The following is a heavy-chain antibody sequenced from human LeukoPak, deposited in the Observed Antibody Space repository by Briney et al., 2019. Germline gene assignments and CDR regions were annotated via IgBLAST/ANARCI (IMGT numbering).Heavy chain of an antibody. Sequence: GGSLRLSCAASGLTFSNYGMHWVRQAPGKGLEWVALISYDGSNKYYADSVKGRFTISRDNSKNTLYVQMNSLRPEDTAVYYCARDPIAAAGLSPTFDYWGQGTLVTVSS. J-gene: IGHJ4*02. CDR2: ISYDGSNK. V-gene: IGHV3-30*03. D-gene: IGHD6-13*01. CDR1: GLTFSNYG. CDR3: ARDPIAAAGLSPTFDY.